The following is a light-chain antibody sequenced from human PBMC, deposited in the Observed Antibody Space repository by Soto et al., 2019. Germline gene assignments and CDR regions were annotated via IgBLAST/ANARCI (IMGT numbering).Light chain of an antibody. CDR1: QSVSSN. J-gene: IGKJ4*01. CDR2: GAS. V-gene: IGKV3-15*01. Sequence: EIVMTQSPATLSVSPGERATLSCRASQSVSSNLAWYQQKPGQAPRLLIYGASTRATGIPARFSGSGSGTEFTLTISRLQSEDFAVYYCQQYNNWTPLTFGGGTKLEIK. CDR3: QQYNNWTPLT.